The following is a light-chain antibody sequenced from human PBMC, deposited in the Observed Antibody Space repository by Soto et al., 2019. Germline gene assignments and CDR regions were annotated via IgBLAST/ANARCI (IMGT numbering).Light chain of an antibody. Sequence: QSALTQPASVSGSPGQSIAISCTGTSGDVGGYNYVSWYQQHPGKAPKLLIYDVSSRPSGVSNRFSGSKSGNTASLTTSGLQAEDEADYHCTSYTSISTVVFGGGTKVTVL. CDR1: SGDVGGYNY. V-gene: IGLV2-14*01. CDR2: DVS. J-gene: IGLJ3*02. CDR3: TSYTSISTVV.